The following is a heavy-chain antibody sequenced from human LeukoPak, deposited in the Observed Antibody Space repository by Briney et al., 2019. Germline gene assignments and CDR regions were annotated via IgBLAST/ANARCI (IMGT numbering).Heavy chain of an antibody. J-gene: IGHJ4*02. V-gene: IGHV3-23*01. Sequence: GGTLRLSCVASGFTFSSYGMTWVRQAPGKGLEWVSSISGRGGTTYYADSVKGRFTISRDNSKNTLYLQMNSLRAEDTAVYYCARGPGVVVPLCFDYWGQGTLVTVSS. D-gene: IGHD2-21*01. CDR1: GFTFSSYG. CDR3: ARGPGVVVPLCFDY. CDR2: ISGRGGTT.